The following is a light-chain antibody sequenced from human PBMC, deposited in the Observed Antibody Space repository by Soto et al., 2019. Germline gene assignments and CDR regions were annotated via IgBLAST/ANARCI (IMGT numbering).Light chain of an antibody. J-gene: IGKJ5*01. Sequence: TQSPGTLSVSPGERATLSCRAAQGVTTNFAWYQQKSGQSPRLLIYGASSRATGIPDRFSGSGSGTDFTLTISRLEPEDFAVYYCQQYGSSPTFGQGTRMEIK. CDR3: QQYGSSPT. CDR2: GAS. V-gene: IGKV3-20*01. CDR1: QGVTTN.